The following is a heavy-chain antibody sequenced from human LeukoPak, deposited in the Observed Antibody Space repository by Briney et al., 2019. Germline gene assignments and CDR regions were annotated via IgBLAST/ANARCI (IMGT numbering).Heavy chain of an antibody. V-gene: IGHV3-7*01. CDR2: LKQDGSEK. CDR3: ARDCSSTSCYRGGFDP. Sequence: PGGSLRLSCAASGFTFSRYWLSWVRQAPGKGLEWVANLKQDGSEKYYVDSGKGRFTISRDNAKNSLYLQMNSLRAEDTAVYYCARDCSSTSCYRGGFDPWGQGTLVTVSS. D-gene: IGHD2-2*01. CDR1: GFTFSRYW. J-gene: IGHJ5*02.